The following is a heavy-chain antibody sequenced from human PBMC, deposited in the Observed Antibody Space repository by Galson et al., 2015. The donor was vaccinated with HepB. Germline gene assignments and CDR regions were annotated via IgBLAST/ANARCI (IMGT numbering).Heavy chain of an antibody. J-gene: IGHJ6*02. CDR1: GFTFSSYA. V-gene: IGHV3-23*01. CDR2: ISGSGGST. D-gene: IGHD3-10*02. CDR3: AKETKKEYSMLPYYYYYGMDV. Sequence: SLRLSCAASGFTFSSYAMSWVRQAPGKGLEWVSAISGSGGSTYYADSVKGRFTISRDNSKNTLYLQMNSLRAEDTAVYYCAKETKKEYSMLPYYYYYGMDVWGQGTTVTVSS.